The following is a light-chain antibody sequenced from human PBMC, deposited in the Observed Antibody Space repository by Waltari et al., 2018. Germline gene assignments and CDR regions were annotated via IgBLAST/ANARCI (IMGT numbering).Light chain of an antibody. J-gene: IGLJ3*02. CDR1: SGHSSNI. CDR2: VNSDGSH. V-gene: IGLV4-69*01. CDR3: QTGGHGTWV. Sequence: QLVVTQSPSASAPLGASVKLTCTLSSGHSSNIVAWLQQRPEKGPRYLMKVNSDGSHIKGDDIPDRFSGSSSGAERYLTISSLQPDDEADYYCQTGGHGTWVFGGGTTLTV.